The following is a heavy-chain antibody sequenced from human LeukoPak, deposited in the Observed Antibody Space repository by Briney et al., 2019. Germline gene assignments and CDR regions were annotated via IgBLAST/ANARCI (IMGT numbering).Heavy chain of an antibody. Sequence: SQTLSLTCTVSGGSIGSGDYYWGWIRQPPGKGLEWIGYIYYSGSTYYNPSLKSRVTISVDTSKNQFSLKLSSVTAADTAVYYCARSHMVRGVIFHEIARFDPWGQGTLVTVSS. D-gene: IGHD3-10*01. CDR2: IYYSGST. J-gene: IGHJ5*02. CDR1: GGSIGSGDYY. CDR3: ARSHMVRGVIFHEIARFDP. V-gene: IGHV4-30-4*01.